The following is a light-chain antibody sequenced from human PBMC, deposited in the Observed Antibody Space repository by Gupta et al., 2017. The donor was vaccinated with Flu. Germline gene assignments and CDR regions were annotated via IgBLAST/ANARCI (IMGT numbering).Light chain of an antibody. CDR3: QAWDSSTRNYV. CDR1: NLGEKY. Sequence: SYELTQSPSVSVSPGQTASITCPGDNLGEKYVCWYQQKPGQSPVVVLYQDSKRPSGIPERFSGSNSGNTATLTISGTQAIDEADYYCQAWDSSTRNYVFGTGTKVTVL. J-gene: IGLJ1*01. CDR2: QDS. V-gene: IGLV3-1*01.